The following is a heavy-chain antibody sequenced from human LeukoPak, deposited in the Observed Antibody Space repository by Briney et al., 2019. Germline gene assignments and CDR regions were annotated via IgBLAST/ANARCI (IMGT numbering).Heavy chain of an antibody. D-gene: IGHD5-18*01. J-gene: IGHJ6*02. V-gene: IGHV3-48*03. CDR2: ISSSGSTI. CDR1: GFTFSSYE. Sequence: GGSLRLSCAASGFTFSSYEMNWVRQAPGKGLEWASYISSSGSTIYYADSVKGRFTISRDNAKNSLYLQMNSLRAEDTAVYYCARARDTAMVTSYYYYGMDVWGQGTTVTVSS. CDR3: ARARDTAMVTSYYYYGMDV.